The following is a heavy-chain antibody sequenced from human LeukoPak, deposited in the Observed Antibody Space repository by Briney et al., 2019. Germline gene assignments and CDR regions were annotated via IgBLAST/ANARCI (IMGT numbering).Heavy chain of an antibody. Sequence: ASVKVSCKISGYTLTEVSMHWVRQAPGKGLEWMGGFDPADGEPIYAQKFQGRVTMTRDTSTSTVYMELSSLRSEDTAVYYCARANTMVRGVISWRSHFDYWGQGTLVTVSS. CDR1: GYTLTEVS. J-gene: IGHJ4*02. D-gene: IGHD3-10*01. V-gene: IGHV1-24*01. CDR3: ARANTMVRGVISWRSHFDY. CDR2: FDPADGEP.